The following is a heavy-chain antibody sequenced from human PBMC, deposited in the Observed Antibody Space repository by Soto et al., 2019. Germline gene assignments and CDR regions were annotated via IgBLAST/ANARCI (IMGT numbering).Heavy chain of an antibody. CDR1: GYTFTSYA. CDR2: INAGNGNT. J-gene: IGHJ4*02. Sequence: QVQLVQSGAEVKKPGASVKVSCKGSGYTFTSYAMHWVRQAPGQRLEWMGWINAGNGNTKYSQKFQGRVTITRDTSASTAYMELSSLRSEDTVVYYSARAPSGYYYAVDYWGQGTLATVSS. D-gene: IGHD3-22*01. CDR3: ARAPSGYYYAVDY. V-gene: IGHV1-3*01.